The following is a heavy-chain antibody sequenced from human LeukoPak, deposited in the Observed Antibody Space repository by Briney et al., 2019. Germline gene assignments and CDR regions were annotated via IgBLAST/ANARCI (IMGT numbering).Heavy chain of an antibody. V-gene: IGHV1-18*01. Sequence: QGRVTMTTDTSTSTAYMELSSLRSEDTAVYYCARADYVWGSYRNLLDYWGQGTLVTVSS. D-gene: IGHD3-16*01. J-gene: IGHJ4*02. CDR3: ARADYVWGSYRNLLDY.